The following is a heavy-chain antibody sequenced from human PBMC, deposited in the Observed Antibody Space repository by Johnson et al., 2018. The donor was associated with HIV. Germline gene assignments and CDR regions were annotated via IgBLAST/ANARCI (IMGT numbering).Heavy chain of an antibody. D-gene: IGHD1-26*01. CDR1: GFTFTDHY. Sequence: QVQLVESGGGLATPGGSLRLSCAASGFTFTDHYMSWTRQAPAQGLEWVSYFRSSGSTIFYAHPVKGRFTISRDNAKTSLYLQMNSLRAEDTALYYCARDREVGARSGAFDIWGQGTMVTVSS. J-gene: IGHJ3*02. CDR3: ARDREVGARSGAFDI. CDR2: FRSSGSTI. V-gene: IGHV3-11*01.